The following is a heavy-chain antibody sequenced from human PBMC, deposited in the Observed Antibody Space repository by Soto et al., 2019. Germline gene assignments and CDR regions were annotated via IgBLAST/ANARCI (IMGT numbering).Heavy chain of an antibody. CDR3: AKRQGNFWSGYYGFDY. CDR1: GFTFSSYG. J-gene: IGHJ4*02. Sequence: QVQLVESGGGVVQPGRSLRLSCAASGFTFSSYGMHWVRQAPGKGLEWVAVISYDGSNKYYADSVKGRFTISRDNSKNTLYLQMNSLRAEDTAVYYCAKRQGNFWSGYYGFDYWGQGTLVTVSS. D-gene: IGHD3-3*01. CDR2: ISYDGSNK. V-gene: IGHV3-30*18.